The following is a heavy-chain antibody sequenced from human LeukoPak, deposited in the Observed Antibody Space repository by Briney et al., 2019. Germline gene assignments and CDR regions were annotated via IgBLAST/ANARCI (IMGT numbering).Heavy chain of an antibody. CDR1: GFTFSSYA. CDR3: AKGQRFYGEYYFDF. Sequence: GGTLRLSCAASGFTFSSYAMNWVRQAPGKGLKWVSGFRGSGPATFYADSVKGRFTISRDNSKNTLYLQMNSLRPEDTAVYYCAKGQRFYGEYYFDFWGQGTLVTVSS. V-gene: IGHV3-23*01. J-gene: IGHJ4*02. D-gene: IGHD4-17*01. CDR2: FRGSGPAT.